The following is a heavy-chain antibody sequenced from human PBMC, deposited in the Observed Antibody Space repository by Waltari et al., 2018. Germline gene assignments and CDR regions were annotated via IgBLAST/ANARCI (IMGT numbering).Heavy chain of an antibody. D-gene: IGHD6-6*01. CDR3: ARVFQLAGPYGMDV. CDR2: IYYSGST. Sequence: QVQLQESGPGLVKPSETLSLTCTVPGGSISSYYWSWIRPPPGKGLEWIGYIYYSGSTNYNPSLKSRVTISVDTSKNQFSLKLSSVTAADTAVYYCARVFQLAGPYGMDVWGQGTTVTVSS. V-gene: IGHV4-59*01. CDR1: GGSISSYY. J-gene: IGHJ6*02.